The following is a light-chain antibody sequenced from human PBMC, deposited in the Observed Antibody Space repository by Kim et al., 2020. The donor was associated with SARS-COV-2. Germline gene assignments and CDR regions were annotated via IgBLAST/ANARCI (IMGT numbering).Light chain of an antibody. V-gene: IGKV1-12*01. CDR1: QDINNW. Sequence: DIQMTQSPSSVSASVGDKVTITCRASQDINNWLAWYQQKPGRAPKLLIYAASSLQPGAPSRFSGTGSGTDFSLTLSSLQPEDFGTYFCQQSHSFPLTFGGGTKVDIK. J-gene: IGKJ4*01. CDR3: QQSHSFPLT. CDR2: AAS.